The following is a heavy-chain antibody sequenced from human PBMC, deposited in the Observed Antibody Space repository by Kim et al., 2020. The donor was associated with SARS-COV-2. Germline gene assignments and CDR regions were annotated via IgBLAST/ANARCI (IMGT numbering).Heavy chain of an antibody. D-gene: IGHD3-22*01. CDR1: GFTFSGYS. CDR2: MSSSSSYI. Sequence: GGSLRLSCAASGFTFSGYSMNWVRQAPGKGLEWVSSMSSSSSYIYYADSVKGRFTISRDNAKNSLYLQMNSLRAEDTAVYYCARDATSAYYYDSSGSYYFDYWGQGTLVTVSS. CDR3: ARDATSAYYYDSSGSYYFDY. J-gene: IGHJ4*02. V-gene: IGHV3-21*01.